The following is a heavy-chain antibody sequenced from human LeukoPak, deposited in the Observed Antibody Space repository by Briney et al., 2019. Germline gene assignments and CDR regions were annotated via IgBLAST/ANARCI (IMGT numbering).Heavy chain of an antibody. CDR2: IYYSGST. CDR1: GGSISSYY. J-gene: IGHJ3*02. CDR3: ARAQDAFDI. Sequence: SETLSLTCTVSGGSISSYYWSWIRQPPGKGLEWIGYIYYSGSTNYNPSLKSRVTISVDTSKNQFSLKLSSVTAADTAVYYCARAQDAFDIWGQGTMVTVSS. V-gene: IGHV4-59*08.